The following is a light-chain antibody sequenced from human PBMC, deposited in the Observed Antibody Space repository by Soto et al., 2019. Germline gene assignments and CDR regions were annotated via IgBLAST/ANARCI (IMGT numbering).Light chain of an antibody. CDR1: STDVGRYNY. J-gene: IGLJ1*01. V-gene: IGLV2-14*01. CDR3: SSYTSDSTDV. CDR2: DVS. Sequence: QSVLTQPASVSGSPGQSSTISCTGTSTDVGRYNYVSWYQQHPGKAPKLMIYDVSNRPSGVSSRFSGSKSGITASLTISGLQAEDEADYYCSSYTSDSTDVFGTGNKVTVL.